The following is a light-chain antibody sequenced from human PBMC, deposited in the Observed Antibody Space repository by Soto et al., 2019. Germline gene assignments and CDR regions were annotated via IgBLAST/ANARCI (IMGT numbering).Light chain of an antibody. J-gene: IGKJ4*01. Sequence: EIVLTQSPAALSLSPGERATLSSRASQSISSHLAWYQQKPGQAPRLLIYGASNRATGIPARFSGSGSGTDFTLTISSLEPEDFAVYYCQQRINWPLTFGGGTKVEIK. V-gene: IGKV3-11*01. CDR3: QQRINWPLT. CDR2: GAS. CDR1: QSISSH.